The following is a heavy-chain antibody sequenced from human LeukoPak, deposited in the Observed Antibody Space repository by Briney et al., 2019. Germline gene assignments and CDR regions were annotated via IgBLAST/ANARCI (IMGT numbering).Heavy chain of an antibody. D-gene: IGHD3-22*01. J-gene: IGHJ4*02. V-gene: IGHV3-11*01. CDR3: ARLTCYSDSSGLDY. CDR1: GFTFSDYY. Sequence: GGSLRLSCAASGFTFSDYYMIWIRQAPGKGLEWVSYISTSGSTIYYADSVKGRFTISRDNPKNSLYLQINSLRAEDTAVYYCARLTCYSDSSGLDYWGQGTLVTVSS. CDR2: ISTSGSTI.